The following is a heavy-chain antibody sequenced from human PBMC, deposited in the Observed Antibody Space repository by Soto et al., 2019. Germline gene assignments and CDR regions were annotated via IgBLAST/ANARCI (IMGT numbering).Heavy chain of an antibody. V-gene: IGHV1-69*01. CDR3: AGGSHERTTTFLDI. CDR1: GGTFSSYA. J-gene: IGHJ3*02. D-gene: IGHD1-26*01. Sequence: QVQLVQSGAEVKKPGSSVKVSCKASGGTFSSYAISWVRQAPGQGLEWMGGIIPIFGTAHYAQKFQGRVTITADEYASTAYMELSSLSSAETAVNYCAGGSHERTTTFLDIWGEGTKVTVSS. CDR2: IIPIFGTA.